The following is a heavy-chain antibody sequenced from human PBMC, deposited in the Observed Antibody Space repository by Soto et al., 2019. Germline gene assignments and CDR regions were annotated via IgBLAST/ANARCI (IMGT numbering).Heavy chain of an antibody. CDR2: ISYDGSNK. V-gene: IGHV3-30-3*01. J-gene: IGHJ4*02. CDR1: GFTFSSYA. D-gene: IGHD2-15*01. CDR3: ARDPDQIYCSGGSCHYFDY. Sequence: PGGSLRLSCAASGFTFSSYAMHWVRQAPGKGLEWVAVISYDGSNKYYADSVKGRFTISRDNSKNTLYLQMNSLRTEDTAVYYCARDPDQIYCSGGSCHYFDYWGQGTLVTVSS.